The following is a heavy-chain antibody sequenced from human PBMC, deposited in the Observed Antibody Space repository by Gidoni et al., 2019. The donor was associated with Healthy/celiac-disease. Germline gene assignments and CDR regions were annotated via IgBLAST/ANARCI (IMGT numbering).Heavy chain of an antibody. CDR2: ISYDGSNK. Sequence: QVQLVASGGGVVQPGRSLRLSCAASGFTFSSYGMPWVRQAPGKGLEGGAVISYDGSNKYYADSVKGRFTISRDNSKNTLYLQRNSLRAEDTAVYYCAKGDPDLKLLTGESGLFDYWGQGTLVTVSS. V-gene: IGHV3-30*18. CDR1: GFTFSSYG. D-gene: IGHD3-9*01. J-gene: IGHJ4*02. CDR3: AKGDPDLKLLTGESGLFDY.